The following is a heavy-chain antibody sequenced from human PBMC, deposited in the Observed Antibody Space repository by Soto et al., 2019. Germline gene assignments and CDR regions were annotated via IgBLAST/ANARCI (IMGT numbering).Heavy chain of an antibody. Sequence: GGSLRLSCAASGFTFSSYSMNWVRQAPGKGLEWVSSISSSSSYIYYADSVKGRFTISRDNAKNSLYLQMNSLRAEDTAVYYCARAICSGGSCYAPSGPWGQGTLVTVSS. V-gene: IGHV3-21*01. D-gene: IGHD2-15*01. CDR1: GFTFSSYS. CDR2: ISSSSSYI. J-gene: IGHJ5*02. CDR3: ARAICSGGSCYAPSGP.